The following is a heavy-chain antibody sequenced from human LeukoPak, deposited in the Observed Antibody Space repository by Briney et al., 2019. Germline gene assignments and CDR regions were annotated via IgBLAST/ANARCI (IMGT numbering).Heavy chain of an antibody. Sequence: SVKVSCKASGGAFSSYAVSWLRLAPGQGLGWMGGFIPIAATANYAPKFQGRVTITTDESTSTAYMELSSLGSEDTAVYYCARGPRDGYNLMPYYFDYWGQGTLVTVSS. CDR2: FIPIAATA. J-gene: IGHJ4*02. D-gene: IGHD5-24*01. CDR3: ARGPRDGYNLMPYYFDY. V-gene: IGHV1-69*05. CDR1: GGAFSSYA.